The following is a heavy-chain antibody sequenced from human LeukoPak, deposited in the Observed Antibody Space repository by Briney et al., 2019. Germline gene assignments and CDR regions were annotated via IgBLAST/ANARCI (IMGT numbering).Heavy chain of an antibody. CDR1: GYSISSGYY. J-gene: IGHJ4*02. V-gene: IGHV4-38-2*01. D-gene: IGHD2-2*01. Sequence: SETLSLTCAVSGYSISSGYYWGWIRQPPGKGLEWIGSICHSGSTYYNPSLKSRVTISVDTSKNQFSLKLSSVTAADTALYYCARHSGDIVVVPATFLFDYWGQGTLVTVSS. CDR2: ICHSGST. CDR3: ARHSGDIVVVPATFLFDY.